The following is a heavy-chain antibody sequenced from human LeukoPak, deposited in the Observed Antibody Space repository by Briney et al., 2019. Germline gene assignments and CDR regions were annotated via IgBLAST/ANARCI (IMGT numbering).Heavy chain of an antibody. CDR1: GFTFDDYG. V-gene: IGHV3-20*04. Sequence: GGSLRLSCAASGFTFDDYGMSWVRQAPGKGLEWVSGINWNGGSTGYADSVKGRFTISRDNAKNSLYLQMNSLRAEDTALYYCARASGWELPRPYNWFDPWGQGTLVTVSS. D-gene: IGHD1-26*01. CDR3: ARASGWELPRPYNWFDP. J-gene: IGHJ5*02. CDR2: INWNGGST.